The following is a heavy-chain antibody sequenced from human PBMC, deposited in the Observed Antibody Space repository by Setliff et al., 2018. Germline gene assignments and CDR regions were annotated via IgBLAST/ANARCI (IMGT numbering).Heavy chain of an antibody. CDR2: IKQDGTKQ. J-gene: IGHJ4*02. V-gene: IGHV3-7*01. Sequence: PGGSLRLSCAASGFTFSIYWMTWVRQAPGKGLEWVANIKQDGTKQYYVDSVKGRFTISRDNAKNSLYLQMNSLRAEDTAVYYCAKYYSDNSGPRGAFDYWGQGILGTV. CDR1: GFTFSIYW. CDR3: AKYYSDNSGPRGAFDY. D-gene: IGHD3-22*01.